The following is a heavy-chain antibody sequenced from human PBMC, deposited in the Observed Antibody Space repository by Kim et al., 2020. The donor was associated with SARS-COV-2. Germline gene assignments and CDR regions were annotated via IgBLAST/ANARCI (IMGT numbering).Heavy chain of an antibody. CDR3: ARDNRHGISGWEEAYYYYYYGMDV. CDR1: GGTFSSYA. V-gene: IGHV1-69*04. J-gene: IGHJ6*02. D-gene: IGHD6-19*01. Sequence: SVKVSCKASGGTFSSYAISWVRQAPGQGLEWMGRIIPILGIANYAQKFQGRVTITADKSTSTAYMELSSLRSEDTAVYYCARDNRHGISGWEEAYYYYYYGMDVWGQGTTVTVSS. CDR2: IIPILGIA.